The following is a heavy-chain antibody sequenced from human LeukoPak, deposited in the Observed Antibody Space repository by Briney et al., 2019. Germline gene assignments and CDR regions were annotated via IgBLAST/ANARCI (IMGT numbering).Heavy chain of an antibody. Sequence: ASVKVSCKASGYTFTSYGIGWVRQAPGQGLEWMGWISAYNGNTNYAQKLQGRVTMTTDTSTSTAYMELRSLRSDDTAVYYCARTAMVRGVIINGDDAFDIWGQGTMVTVSS. J-gene: IGHJ3*02. CDR3: ARTAMVRGVIINGDDAFDI. V-gene: IGHV1-18*01. CDR2: ISAYNGNT. CDR1: GYTFTSYG. D-gene: IGHD3-10*01.